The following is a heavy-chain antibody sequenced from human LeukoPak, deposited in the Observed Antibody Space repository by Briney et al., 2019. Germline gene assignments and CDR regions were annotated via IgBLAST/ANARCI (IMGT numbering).Heavy chain of an antibody. CDR3: ARNRRVVAATLDY. Sequence: GGSLRLSCAASGFTFSSYGMHWVRQAPGKGLEWVAVISYDGSNKYYADSVKGRFTISRDNSKNTLYLQMNSLRAEDTAVYYCARNRRVVAATLDYWGQGTLVTVSS. CDR1: GFTFSSYG. V-gene: IGHV3-30*03. J-gene: IGHJ4*02. D-gene: IGHD2-15*01. CDR2: ISYDGSNK.